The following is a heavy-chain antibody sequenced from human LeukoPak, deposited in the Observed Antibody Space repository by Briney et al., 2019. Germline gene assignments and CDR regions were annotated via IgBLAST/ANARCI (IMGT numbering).Heavy chain of an antibody. CDR2: IGQDGTET. Sequence: GGSLRLSCAASGISFASYWVTWVRQAPGKGLEWVANIGQDGTETVYVGSVKGRFTISRDNARKLLFLQMNSRRADDTAVYYCAIPSSYDGSRYYHAYWGQGTLVSVSS. CDR1: GISFASYW. V-gene: IGHV3-7*01. D-gene: IGHD3-22*01. CDR3: AIPSSYDGSRYYHAY. J-gene: IGHJ4*02.